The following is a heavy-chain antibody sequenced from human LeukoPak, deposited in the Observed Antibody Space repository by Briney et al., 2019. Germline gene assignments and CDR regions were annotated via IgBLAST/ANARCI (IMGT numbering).Heavy chain of an antibody. CDR2: ISHDGRNK. V-gene: IGHV3-30*04. J-gene: IGHJ6*02. CDR3: ARDEIAARPGYYGMDV. D-gene: IGHD6-6*01. Sequence: GGSLRLSCTASGYTFSNYAMQWVRQAPGKGLEWVAVISHDGRNKYYADSVKGRFTISRDNAKNSLFLQMNSLRAEDTAVYYCARDEIAARPGYYGMDVWGQGTTVTVSS. CDR1: GYTFSNYA.